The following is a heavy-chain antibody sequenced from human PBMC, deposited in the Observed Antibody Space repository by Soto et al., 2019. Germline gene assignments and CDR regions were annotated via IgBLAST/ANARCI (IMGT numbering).Heavy chain of an antibody. CDR3: ARARLVVEGRFDY. CDR1: GFSFSDYY. Sequence: GGSLRLSCAVSGFSFSDYYMNWIRQAPGKELEWLSYISSTATYTNYADSVRGRFTISRDSAKNSLYLDMNGLRAEDTAVYYCARARLVVEGRFDYWGQGTLVTVSS. D-gene: IGHD3-22*01. V-gene: IGHV3-11*06. CDR2: ISSTATYT. J-gene: IGHJ4*02.